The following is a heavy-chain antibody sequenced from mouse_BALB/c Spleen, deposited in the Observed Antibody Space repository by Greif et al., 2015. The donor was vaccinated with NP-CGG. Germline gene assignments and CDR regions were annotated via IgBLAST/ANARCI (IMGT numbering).Heavy chain of an antibody. D-gene: IGHD1-2*01. J-gene: IGHJ1*01. Sequence: EVQRVESGGGLVKPGGSLKLSCAASGFTFSSYAMSWVRQTPEKRLEWVASISSGGSTYYPDSVKGRFTISRDNARNILYLQMSSLRSEDTAMYYCARGEGYYGRWYFDVWGAGTTVTVSS. V-gene: IGHV5-6-5*01. CDR3: ARGEGYYGRWYFDV. CDR1: GFTFSSYA. CDR2: ISSGGST.